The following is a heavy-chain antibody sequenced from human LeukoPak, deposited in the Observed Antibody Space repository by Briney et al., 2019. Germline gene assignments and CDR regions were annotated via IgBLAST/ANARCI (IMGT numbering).Heavy chain of an antibody. D-gene: IGHD2-15*01. Sequence: ASVKVSCKASGYTFTSYDINWVRQATGQGLEWMGWMNPNSGNTGYAQKFQGRVTMTRNTSISTAYMELSSLRSEDTAVYYCATCSRGSCYYNWFDPWGQGTLVTVSS. CDR3: ATCSRGSCYYNWFDP. CDR2: MNPNSGNT. CDR1: GYTFTSYD. J-gene: IGHJ5*02. V-gene: IGHV1-8*01.